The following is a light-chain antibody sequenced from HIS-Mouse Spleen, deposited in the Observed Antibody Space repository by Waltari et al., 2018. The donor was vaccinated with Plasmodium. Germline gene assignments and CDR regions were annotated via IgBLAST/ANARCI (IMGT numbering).Light chain of an antibody. J-gene: IGLJ3*02. CDR1: VLAKKY. V-gene: IGLV3-27*01. CDR2: KDS. CDR3: YSAADNNLV. Sequence: SYELTQPSSVSVSPGQTARITCSGDVLAKKYARWFQQKPGQAPVLVIYKDSERPSGIPGRFSGSSSGTTVTFTISGAQVEDEADYYCYSAADNNLVFGGGTKLTVL.